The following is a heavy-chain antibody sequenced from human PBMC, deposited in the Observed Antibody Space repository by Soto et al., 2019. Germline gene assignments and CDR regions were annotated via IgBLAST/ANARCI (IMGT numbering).Heavy chain of an antibody. J-gene: IGHJ6*02. CDR1: GGSISSYY. CDR3: ARDRRIAGYYYYGMDV. CDR2: IYYSGST. Sequence: SETLSLTCTVSGGSISSYYWSWIRQPPGKGLEWIGYIYYSGSTNYNPSLKSRVTISVDTSKNQFSLKLSSVTAADTAVYYCARDRRIAGYYYYGMDVWGQGTTVTVSS. D-gene: IGHD6-13*01. V-gene: IGHV4-59*01.